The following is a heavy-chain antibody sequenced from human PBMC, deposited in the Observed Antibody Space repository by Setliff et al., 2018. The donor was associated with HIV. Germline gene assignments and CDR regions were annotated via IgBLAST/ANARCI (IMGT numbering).Heavy chain of an antibody. D-gene: IGHD1-26*01. J-gene: IGHJ4*02. Sequence: HPGGSLRLSCAASGFIFSDHWMDWFRQAPGRGLEWIGHIRVKSQGYTTELVASVKGRFTISRDDSKNSLYLQMNSLKTEDTALYYCSRHIPHGGRWYYDYWGRGTLVTVSS. CDR3: SRHIPHGGRWYYDY. V-gene: IGHV3-72*01. CDR2: IRVKSQGYTT. CDR1: GFIFSDHW.